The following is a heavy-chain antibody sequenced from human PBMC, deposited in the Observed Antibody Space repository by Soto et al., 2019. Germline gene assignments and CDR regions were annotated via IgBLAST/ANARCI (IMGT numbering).Heavy chain of an antibody. D-gene: IGHD6-6*01. CDR3: ARLLISSSSEEDY. V-gene: IGHV4-39*01. Sequence: PSETLSLTCTVSGGSISSSSYYWGWIRQPPGKGLEWIGSIYYSGSTYYNPSLKSRVTISVDTSKNQFSLKLSSVTAADTAVYYCARLLISSSSEEDYWGQGTLVTVSS. J-gene: IGHJ4*02. CDR1: GGSISSSSYY. CDR2: IYYSGST.